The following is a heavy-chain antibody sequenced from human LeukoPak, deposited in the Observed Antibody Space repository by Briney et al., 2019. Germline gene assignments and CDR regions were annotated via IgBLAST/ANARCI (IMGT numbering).Heavy chain of an antibody. CDR1: GFTFSSYD. Sequence: GRSLRLSCAASGFTFSSYDMHWVRQAPGEGLEWVAVISYDETDKYYADSVKGRFTIYRDNSKNTLFLQKNSLRGEDTAVYYCARTNPEYYDYVWGSYRPGAFDIWGQGTMVTVSS. CDR3: ARTNPEYYDYVWGSYRPGAFDI. J-gene: IGHJ3*02. V-gene: IGHV3-30*03. CDR2: ISYDETDK. D-gene: IGHD3-16*02.